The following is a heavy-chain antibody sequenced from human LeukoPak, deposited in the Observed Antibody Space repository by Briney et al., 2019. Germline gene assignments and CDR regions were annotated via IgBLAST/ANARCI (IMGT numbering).Heavy chain of an antibody. CDR2: IIGSAVNT. Sequence: GESLRLSCGASGLTVTSYGMSWVRQAPGKGLEWVSTIIGSAVNTYYADSVKGRFTISRDDSKNTVYLQMNSLRAEDTAVYSCAKYTSGTSYRGLDQWGQGTLVTVSS. CDR3: AKYTSGTSYRGLDQ. V-gene: IGHV3-23*01. J-gene: IGHJ4*02. CDR1: GLTVTSYG. D-gene: IGHD3-10*01.